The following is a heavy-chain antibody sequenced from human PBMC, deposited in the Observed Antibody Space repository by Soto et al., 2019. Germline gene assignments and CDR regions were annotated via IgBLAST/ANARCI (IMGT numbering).Heavy chain of an antibody. CDR3: ARHTWWHFD. V-gene: IGHV3-7*04. CDR2: IKRDGLEK. Sequence: EVQLVESGGDLVRPGGSLRLSCAASGFTFKDYSMTWMRQAPGRGPEWVANIKRDGLEKYYAESVRGRFVISRDDAKNSLYLQLNSPRVEDTAVYYCARHTWWHFDWGQGTLVTVSS. CDR1: GFTFKDYS. J-gene: IGHJ4*02. D-gene: IGHD2-8*02.